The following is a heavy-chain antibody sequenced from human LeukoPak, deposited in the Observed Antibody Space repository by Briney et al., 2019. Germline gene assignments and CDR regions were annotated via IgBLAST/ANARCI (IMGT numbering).Heavy chain of an antibody. J-gene: IGHJ4*02. Sequence: GASVEVSCKASGGTFSSYAISWVRQAPGQGLEWMGRIIPIFGTANYAQKFQGRVTITTDESTSTAYMGLSSLRSEDTAVYYCAREGDSSGYYYWGQGTLVTVSS. CDR3: AREGDSSGYYY. D-gene: IGHD3-22*01. CDR1: GGTFSSYA. CDR2: IIPIFGTA. V-gene: IGHV1-69*05.